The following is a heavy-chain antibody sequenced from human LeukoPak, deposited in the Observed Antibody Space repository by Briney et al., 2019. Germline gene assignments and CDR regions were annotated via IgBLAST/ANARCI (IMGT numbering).Heavy chain of an antibody. D-gene: IGHD3-3*01. Sequence: GASVKVSCKASGYTFTSYDINWVRQATGQGLEWMGWMNPNSGNTGYAQKFQGRVTITRNTSISTAYMELSSLRSEDTAVYYCARIKPTDFWRDYYYYMDVWGKGTTVTVSS. J-gene: IGHJ6*03. V-gene: IGHV1-8*03. CDR1: GYTFTSYD. CDR2: MNPNSGNT. CDR3: ARIKPTDFWRDYYYYMDV.